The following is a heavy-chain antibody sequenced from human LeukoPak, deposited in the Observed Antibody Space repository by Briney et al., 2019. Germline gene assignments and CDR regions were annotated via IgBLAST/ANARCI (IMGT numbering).Heavy chain of an antibody. Sequence: TGGSLRLSCAASGFTFSSYGMHWVRQAPGKGLEWVAVISYDGSNKYYADSVKGRFTISRDNSKNTLYLQMNSLRAEDTAVYYCAKGYSSGWYRGTDYFDYWGQGTLVTVSS. D-gene: IGHD6-19*01. V-gene: IGHV3-30*18. J-gene: IGHJ4*02. CDR1: GFTFSSYG. CDR2: ISYDGSNK. CDR3: AKGYSSGWYRGTDYFDY.